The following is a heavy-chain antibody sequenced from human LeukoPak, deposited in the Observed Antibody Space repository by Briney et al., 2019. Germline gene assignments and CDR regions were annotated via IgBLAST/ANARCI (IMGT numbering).Heavy chain of an antibody. D-gene: IGHD3-3*01. Sequence: SETLSLTCTVSGGSISSGGYYWSWIRQHPGKGLEWIGYIYYSGSTYYNPSLKSRVTISVDTSKNQFSLKLGSVTAADTAVYYCARGPRSSDYDFWGTAYYYGMDVWGQGTTVTVSS. CDR1: GGSISSGGYY. V-gene: IGHV4-31*03. CDR2: IYYSGST. CDR3: ARGPRSSDYDFWGTAYYYGMDV. J-gene: IGHJ6*02.